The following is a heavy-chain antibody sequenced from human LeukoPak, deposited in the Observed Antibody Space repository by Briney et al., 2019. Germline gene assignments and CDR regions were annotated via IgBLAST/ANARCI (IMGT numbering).Heavy chain of an antibody. CDR1: GYTFTSYD. CDR2: ISAYNGNT. V-gene: IGHV1-18*01. Sequence: GASVKASCKASGYTFTSYDINWVRQATGQGLEWMGWISAYNGNTNYAQKLQGRVTMTTDTSTSTAYMELRSLRSDDTAVYYCARDSGYYGSGKSGWLLDYWGQGTLVTVSS. CDR3: ARDSGYYGSGKSGWLLDY. J-gene: IGHJ4*02. D-gene: IGHD3-10*01.